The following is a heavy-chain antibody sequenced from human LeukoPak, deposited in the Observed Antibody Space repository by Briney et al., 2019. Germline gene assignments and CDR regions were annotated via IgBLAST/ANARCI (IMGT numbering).Heavy chain of an antibody. D-gene: IGHD5-12*01. J-gene: IGHJ4*02. CDR1: GFTLNSYT. CDR3: ARDVGGYAFDY. V-gene: IGHV3-30*04. Sequence: PGRSLTLSCVPSGFTLNSYTVHWVPQAPGKGLEGVEVMSYDGSQKFHAESVKGRITISRDNSKNTLYLQMNSLSAEDPDIYFCARDVGGYAFDYWGQGKLVTVSS. CDR2: MSYDGSQK.